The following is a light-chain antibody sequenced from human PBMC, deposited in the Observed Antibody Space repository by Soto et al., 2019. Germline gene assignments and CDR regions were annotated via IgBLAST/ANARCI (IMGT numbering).Light chain of an antibody. CDR3: QQYGSSGT. CDR1: QSVSNNY. CDR2: GAS. V-gene: IGKV3-20*01. Sequence: ENVLSQSPGTLSLSPGERATLSCRASQSVSNNYLAWYQQKPGQAPRLLIYGASNRATGIPDGFSGSGSGTDFTLTISRLEPEDFAVYYCQQYGSSGTFGQGTKVDI. J-gene: IGKJ1*01.